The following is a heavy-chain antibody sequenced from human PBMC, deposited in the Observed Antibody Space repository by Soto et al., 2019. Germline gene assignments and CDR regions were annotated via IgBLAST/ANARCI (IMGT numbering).Heavy chain of an antibody. CDR3: ARSGAMNWNSYYGMDV. D-gene: IGHD1-7*01. J-gene: IGHJ6*02. V-gene: IGHV1-69*13. Sequence: GASVKVSCKASGGTFSSYAISWVRQAPGQGLEWMGGIIPIFGTANYAQKFQGRVTITADESTSTAYMELSSLRSEDTAVYYCARSGAMNWNSYYGMDVWGQGTTVTVSS. CDR1: GGTFSSYA. CDR2: IIPIFGTA.